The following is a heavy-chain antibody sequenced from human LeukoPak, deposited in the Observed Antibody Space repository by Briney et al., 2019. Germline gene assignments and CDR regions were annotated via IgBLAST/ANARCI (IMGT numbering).Heavy chain of an antibody. CDR2: ISGNGGST. CDR1: GFTLDDYA. CDR3: AKSGGYSYGYDFDY. J-gene: IGHJ4*02. V-gene: IGHV3-43*02. Sequence: GGSLRLSCAASGFTLDDYAMHWVRQAPGKGLEWVSLISGNGGSTYHADSVKGRFTISRDNSKNSLYLQMNSLRTEDTAMYYCAKSGGYSYGYDFDYWGQGTLVTVPS. D-gene: IGHD5-18*01.